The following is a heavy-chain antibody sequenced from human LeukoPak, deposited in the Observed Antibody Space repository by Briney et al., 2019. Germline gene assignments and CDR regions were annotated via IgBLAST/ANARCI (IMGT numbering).Heavy chain of an antibody. CDR1: GYTSTGYY. CDR3: ARVSYSSPDYYGLLGY. J-gene: IGHJ4*02. V-gene: IGHV1-2*02. CDR2: INPNSGGT. Sequence: ASVKVSCKASGYTSTGYYMHWVRQAPGQGLEWMGWINPNSGGTNYAQKFQGRVTMTRDTSISTAYMELSRLRSDDTAVYYCARVSYSSPDYYGLLGYWGQGTLVTVSS. D-gene: IGHD3-10*01.